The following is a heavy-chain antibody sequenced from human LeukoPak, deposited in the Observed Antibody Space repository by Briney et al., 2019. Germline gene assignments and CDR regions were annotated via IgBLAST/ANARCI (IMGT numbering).Heavy chain of an antibody. CDR2: ISSNGGST. D-gene: IGHD3-22*01. CDR1: GFTFSSYA. CDR3: ARTSSGYPFDY. Sequence: PGGSLRLSCAASGFTFSSYAMHWVRQAPGKGLEYVSAISSNGGSTYYANSVKGRFTISRDNSKNTLYLQMGSLRAEDMAVYYCARTSSGYPFDYWGQGTLVTVSS. J-gene: IGHJ4*02. V-gene: IGHV3-64*01.